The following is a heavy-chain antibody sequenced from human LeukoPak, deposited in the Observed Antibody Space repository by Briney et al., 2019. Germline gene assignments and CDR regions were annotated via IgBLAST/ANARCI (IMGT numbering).Heavy chain of an antibody. Sequence: PGGSLRLSCAASGFTFSSYAMSWVRQAPGKGLEWVSAISGSGGSTYYADSVKGRFTISRDNSKNTLYLQMNSLRAEDTAVYYCAKDHPAGRSTVTSAFDIWGQGTMVTVSS. V-gene: IGHV3-23*01. D-gene: IGHD4-11*01. J-gene: IGHJ3*02. CDR2: ISGSGGST. CDR3: AKDHPAGRSTVTSAFDI. CDR1: GFTFSSYA.